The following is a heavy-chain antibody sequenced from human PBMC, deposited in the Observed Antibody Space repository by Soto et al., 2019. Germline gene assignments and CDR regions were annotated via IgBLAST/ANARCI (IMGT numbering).Heavy chain of an antibody. Sequence: SETLSLTCTVSGGSISSYYWSWIRQPPGKGLEWIGYIYYSGSTNYNPSLKSRVTISVDTSKNQFSLKLSSVTAADTAVYYCARLAAARRGWFDPWGQGTLVTVYS. CDR1: GGSISSYY. CDR3: ARLAAARRGWFDP. CDR2: IYYSGST. J-gene: IGHJ5*02. V-gene: IGHV4-59*01. D-gene: IGHD6-13*01.